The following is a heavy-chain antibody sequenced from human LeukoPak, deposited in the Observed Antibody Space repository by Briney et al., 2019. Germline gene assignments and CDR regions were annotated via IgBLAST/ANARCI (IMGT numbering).Heavy chain of an antibody. Sequence: SETLSLTCTVSGGTISSTSYYWGWIRQPPGKGLEWIGSIHYSGSTYYSPSLKSRVTISVDTSKKQFSLKLSSVTAADTAVYYCARHDVYSTTWYGVDYWGQGTLVTVSS. CDR1: GGTISSTSYY. D-gene: IGHD6-13*01. V-gene: IGHV4-39*01. CDR3: ARHDVYSTTWYGVDY. J-gene: IGHJ4*02. CDR2: IHYSGST.